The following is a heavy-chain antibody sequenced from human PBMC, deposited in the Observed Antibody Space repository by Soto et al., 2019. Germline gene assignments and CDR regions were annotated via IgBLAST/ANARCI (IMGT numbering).Heavy chain of an antibody. J-gene: IGHJ6*03. Sequence: QVQLQESGPGLVKPSETLSLTCTVSGGSISSYYWSWIRQPPGKGLEWIGYIYYSGCTNYNPSLKSRVTIYVDTSKTPFSLKLSSVTAADTAVYYCARQAYSSSWYSRDYYYYYYMDVWGKGTTVTVSS. V-gene: IGHV4-59*08. CDR3: ARQAYSSSWYSRDYYYYYYMDV. CDR2: IYYSGCT. D-gene: IGHD6-13*01. CDR1: GGSISSYY.